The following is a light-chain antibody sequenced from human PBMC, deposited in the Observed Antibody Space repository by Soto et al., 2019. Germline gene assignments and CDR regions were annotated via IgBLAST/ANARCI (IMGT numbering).Light chain of an antibody. CDR2: GAS. CDR1: QGVSSTY. V-gene: IGKV3-11*01. J-gene: IGKJ4*01. CDR3: QQRDSWPPT. Sequence: EVVLTQSPGTLSLSPGERATLSCRASQGVSSTYLAWYQQKPGQAPRLLIYGASNGASGIPARFSGSGFGTDFTLIISNLEPEDSAVYFCQQRDSWPPTFGGGTKV.